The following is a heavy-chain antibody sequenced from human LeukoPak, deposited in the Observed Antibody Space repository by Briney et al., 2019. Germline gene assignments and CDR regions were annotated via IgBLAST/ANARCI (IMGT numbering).Heavy chain of an antibody. CDR1: GGTISSGTYY. V-gene: IGHV4-39*02. J-gene: IGHJ4*02. Sequence: KPSETLSLTCTVSGGTISSGTYYWVWIRQPPGKGLEWIGSFYSSGSTFYNSSLKSRATISIDTSKNHFSLKLSSVTAADTAVYYCARGLMTTVVTPGYWGQGTLVTVSS. D-gene: IGHD4-23*01. CDR3: ARGLMTTVVTPGY. CDR2: FYSSGST.